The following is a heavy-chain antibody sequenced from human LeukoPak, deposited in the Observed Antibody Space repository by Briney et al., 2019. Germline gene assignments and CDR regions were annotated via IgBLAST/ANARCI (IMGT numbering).Heavy chain of an antibody. D-gene: IGHD2-2*01. CDR3: ARGAIVVVPAAPFDY. J-gene: IGHJ4*02. V-gene: IGHV4-59*01. CDR2: IYYSGST. Sequence: PSETLSLTCTVSGGSISSYYWSWIRQPPGKGLEWIGYIYYSGSTNYSPSLKSRVTISVDTSKNQFSLKLSSVTAADTAVYYCARGAIVVVPAAPFDYWGQGTLVTVSS. CDR1: GGSISSYY.